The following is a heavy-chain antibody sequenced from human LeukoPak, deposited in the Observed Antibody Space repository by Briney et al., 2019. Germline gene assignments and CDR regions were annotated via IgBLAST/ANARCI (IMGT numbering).Heavy chain of an antibody. CDR1: GFTFTSYG. Sequence: GGSLRLSCAASGFTFTSYGMHWVRQAPGKGLEWVAVISNDESDKYYADSVKGRFTISRDNSKNTLYLQMNSLRVEDTAVYYCAKGRSRSYFSLFDSWGQGTLVTVSS. J-gene: IGHJ4*02. CDR3: AKGRSRSYFSLFDS. CDR2: ISNDESDK. D-gene: IGHD3-10*01. V-gene: IGHV3-30*18.